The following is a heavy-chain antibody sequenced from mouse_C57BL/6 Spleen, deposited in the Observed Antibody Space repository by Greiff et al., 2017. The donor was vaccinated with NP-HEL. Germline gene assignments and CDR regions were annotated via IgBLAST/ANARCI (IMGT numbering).Heavy chain of an antibody. CDR1: GYTFTDYE. D-gene: IGHD4-1*01. V-gene: IGHV1-15*01. CDR3: TRERAWEFAY. CDR2: IDPETGGT. J-gene: IGHJ3*01. Sequence: VHLVESGAELVRPGASVTLSCKASGYTFTDYEMHWVKQTPVHGLEWIGAIDPETGGTAYNQKFKGKAILTADKSSSTAYMELRSLTSEDSAVYYCTRERAWEFAYWGQGTLVTVSA.